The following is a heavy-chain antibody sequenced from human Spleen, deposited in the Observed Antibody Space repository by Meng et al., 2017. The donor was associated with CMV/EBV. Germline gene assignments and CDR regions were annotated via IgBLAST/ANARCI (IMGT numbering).Heavy chain of an antibody. CDR2: IHDSGST. Sequence: SYWGWSRQPPGKGREWLGYIHDSGSTSYNPSVKSQLTVSLDTPRNQFSETLTSVTAADTAVYFCARDVIGHCAGNTCYPRMGFDSWGQGALVTVSS. J-gene: IGHJ4*02. V-gene: IGHV4-59*01. CDR3: ARDVIGHCAGNTCYPRMGFDS. CDR1: SY. D-gene: IGHD2-15*01.